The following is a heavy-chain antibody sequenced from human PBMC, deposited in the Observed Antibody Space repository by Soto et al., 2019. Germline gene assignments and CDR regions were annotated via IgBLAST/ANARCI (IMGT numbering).Heavy chain of an antibody. D-gene: IGHD6-6*01. CDR1: GLSVSSSD. J-gene: IGHJ6*02. CDR3: STSSRNEYHFAMDA. CDR2: IYSGGST. Sequence: GSLRLACTASGLSVSSSDMSCVRQASGKGLEWVSVIYSGGSTHDADSVKGRFTISRDNSKNTVHLQMNSLRVDDTAVYFCSTSSRNEYHFAMDAWGQGTTVTVYS. V-gene: IGHV3-53*01.